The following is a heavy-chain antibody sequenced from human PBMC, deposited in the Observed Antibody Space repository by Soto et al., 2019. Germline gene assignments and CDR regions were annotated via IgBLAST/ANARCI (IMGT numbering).Heavy chain of an antibody. CDR2: IIPIFGTA. CDR1: GGTFRSYA. CDR3: ASGTRYDFCSGYYYYYYGMDV. D-gene: IGHD3-3*01. V-gene: IGHV1-69*01. J-gene: IGHJ6*02. Sequence: QVQLVQSGAEVKKPGSSVKVSCKASGGTFRSYAISWVRQAPGQGLEWMGGIIPIFGTANYAQKFQGRVTITADESTSTAYMELSSLRSEDTAVYYCASGTRYDFCSGYYYYYYGMDVWGQGSTVTVSS.